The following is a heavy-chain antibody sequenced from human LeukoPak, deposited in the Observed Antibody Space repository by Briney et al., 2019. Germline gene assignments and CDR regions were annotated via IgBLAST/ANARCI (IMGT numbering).Heavy chain of an antibody. CDR2: ISDDGTNK. J-gene: IGHJ5*02. CDR1: GFTFRRYA. V-gene: IGHV3-30-3*01. D-gene: IGHD3-16*01. CDR3: ARGIPHYGT. Sequence: GGSLRLSCAASGFTFRRYAIHWVRQAPGKGLEWVAIISDDGTNKYYADSVKGRFTISRDNAKNSLYLQMNSLRAEDTAVYYCARGIPHYGTWGQGTLVTVSS.